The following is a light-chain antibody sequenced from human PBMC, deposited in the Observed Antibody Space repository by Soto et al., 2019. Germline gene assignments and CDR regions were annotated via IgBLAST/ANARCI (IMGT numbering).Light chain of an antibody. J-gene: IGKJ1*01. V-gene: IGKV3D-20*01. CDR3: QRYGTSPQT. CDR2: DAS. Sequence: EIVLTQTPATLSLSPGERATLSCGASQSVGSGYIAWYQQKPGLAPRLLIFDASRRATGIPDRFSGSGSGTDFTLTISRLEPEDFAVYYCQRYGTSPQTFGQGTRWIS. CDR1: QSVGSGY.